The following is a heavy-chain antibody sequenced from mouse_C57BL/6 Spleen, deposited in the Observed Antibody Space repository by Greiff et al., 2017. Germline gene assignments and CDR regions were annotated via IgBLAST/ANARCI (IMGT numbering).Heavy chain of an antibody. CDR2: IDPETGGT. CDR3: TRWGYSPWFAY. CDR1: GYTFTDYE. J-gene: IGHJ3*01. V-gene: IGHV1-15*01. Sequence: VQLQQSGAELVRPGASVTLSCKASGYTFTDYEMHWVKQTPVHGLEWIGAIDPETGGTAYNQKFKGKAILTADKSSSTAYMELRSLTSEDSAVYYCTRWGYSPWFAYWGQGTLVTVSA. D-gene: IGHD2-12*01.